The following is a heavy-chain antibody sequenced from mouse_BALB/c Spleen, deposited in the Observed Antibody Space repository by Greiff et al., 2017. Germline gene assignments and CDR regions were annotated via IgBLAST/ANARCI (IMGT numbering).Heavy chain of an antibody. CDR3: ARSDYGSSYCWFAY. CDR2: INPSSGYT. V-gene: IGHV1-4*01. Sequence: QVQLKQSGAELARPGASVKMSCKASGYTFTSYTMHWVKQRPGQGLEWIGYINPSSGYTNYNQKFKDKATLTADKSSSTAYMQLSSLTSEDSAVYYCARSDYGSSYCWFAYWGQGTLVTVSA. D-gene: IGHD1-1*01. J-gene: IGHJ3*01. CDR1: GYTFTSYT.